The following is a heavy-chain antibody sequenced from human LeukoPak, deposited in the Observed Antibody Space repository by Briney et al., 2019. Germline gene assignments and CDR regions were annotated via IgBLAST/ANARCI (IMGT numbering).Heavy chain of an antibody. CDR3: ARLESEMATIRVYYFDY. Sequence: MSGASLQISCQGSGYIFTSYWIGWVRQLPGKGLEWMGIIYPGDSDTRYSPSFQGQVTISADKSISPSFLQWSSLKASDTAMYYCARLESEMATIRVYYFDYWGQGTLVTVS. V-gene: IGHV5-51*01. J-gene: IGHJ4*02. CDR1: GYIFTSYW. D-gene: IGHD5-24*01. CDR2: IYPGDSDT.